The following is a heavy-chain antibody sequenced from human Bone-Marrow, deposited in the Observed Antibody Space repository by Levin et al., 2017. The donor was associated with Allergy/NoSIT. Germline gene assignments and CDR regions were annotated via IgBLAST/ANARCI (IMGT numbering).Heavy chain of an antibody. CDR3: VKDIDSSGYEGFDY. V-gene: IGHV3-9*01. D-gene: IGHD3-22*01. CDR2: ISWNSGSI. J-gene: IGHJ4*02. Sequence: GGSLRLSCVASGFIFDDYVMHWVRQAPGKGLEWVSVISWNSGSIGYADSVKGRFTISRDNAHNSLYLQMHSLRVEDTALYYCVKDIDSSGYEGFDYWGQGTLVTVSS. CDR1: GFIFDDYV.